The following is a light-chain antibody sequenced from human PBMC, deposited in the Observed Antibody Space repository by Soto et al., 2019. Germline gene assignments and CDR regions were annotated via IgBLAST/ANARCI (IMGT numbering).Light chain of an antibody. CDR1: QSVSDY. J-gene: IGKJ1*01. CDR2: GAS. CDR3: QQYNNWPRT. V-gene: IGKV3-15*01. Sequence: EIVMTQTPATLSVSPGERATLSCRASQSVSDYLAWYQQKPGQAPRLLIYGASTRATGIPARFSGSGSGTEFTLTISSLQSEDFAVYYCQQYNNWPRTFGQGTKVDI.